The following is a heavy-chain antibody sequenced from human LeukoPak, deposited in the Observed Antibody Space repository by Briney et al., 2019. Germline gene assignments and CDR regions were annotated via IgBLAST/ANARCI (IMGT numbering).Heavy chain of an antibody. V-gene: IGHV4-34*01. CDR2: INHSGST. Sequence: SETLSLTCAVYGGSFSGYYWGWIRQPPGKGLEWIGEINHSGSTNYNPSLKSRVTISVDTSKNQFSLKLSSATAADTAVYYCARLKVAAAGRVVYYYYGMDVWGQGTTVTVSS. J-gene: IGHJ6*02. CDR3: ARLKVAAAGRVVYYYYGMDV. CDR1: GGSFSGYY. D-gene: IGHD6-13*01.